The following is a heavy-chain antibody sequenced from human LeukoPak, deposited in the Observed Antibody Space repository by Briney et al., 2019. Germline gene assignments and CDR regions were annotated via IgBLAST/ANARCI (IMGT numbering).Heavy chain of an antibody. Sequence: GGSLRLSCAASGFTFSSYAMHWVRQAPGKGLEWVAVISYDGSNKYYADSVKGRFTISRDNSKNTLYLQMDSLRAEDTAVYYCASGTGWLIDSWGQGTLVTVSS. V-gene: IGHV3-30-3*02. CDR1: GFTFSSYA. J-gene: IGHJ4*02. CDR3: ASGTGWLIDS. CDR2: ISYDGSNK. D-gene: IGHD3-9*01.